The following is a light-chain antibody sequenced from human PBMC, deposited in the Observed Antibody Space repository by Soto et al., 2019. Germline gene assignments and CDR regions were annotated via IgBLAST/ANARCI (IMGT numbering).Light chain of an antibody. CDR3: TSYTSSSTQV. J-gene: IGLJ1*01. CDR2: EVT. CDR1: SSNVGGYDY. V-gene: IGLV2-14*01. Sequence: QSALTQPASVSGSPGQSITISCTGTSSNVGGYDYVSWYQQHPGTAPRLIIFEVTNRPSGVSNRFSGSLTISGLQAEDEADYYCTSYTSSSTQVFGTGTKVPS.